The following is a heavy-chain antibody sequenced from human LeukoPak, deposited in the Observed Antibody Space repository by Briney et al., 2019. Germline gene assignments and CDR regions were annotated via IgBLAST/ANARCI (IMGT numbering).Heavy chain of an antibody. D-gene: IGHD3-10*01. CDR3: ARAGGGSGSKYYYYYYYMDV. CDR2: MNPNSGNT. J-gene: IGHJ6*03. Sequence: ASVKVSCKASGGTFTSYDINWVRQATGQGLEWMGWMNPNSGNTGYAQKFQGRVTITRNTSISTAYMELSSLRSEDTAVYYCARAGGGSGSKYYYYYYYMDVWGKGTTVTISS. V-gene: IGHV1-8*03. CDR1: GGTFTSYD.